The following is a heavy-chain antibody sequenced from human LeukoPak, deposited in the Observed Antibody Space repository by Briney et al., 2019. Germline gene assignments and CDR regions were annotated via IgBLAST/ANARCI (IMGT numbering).Heavy chain of an antibody. CDR2: IKQDGSEK. V-gene: IGHV3-7*01. CDR3: AELGITMIGGV. D-gene: IGHD3-10*02. Sequence: PGGSLRLSCAASGFTFSDYWMSWVRQAPGKGLEWVANIKQDGSEKYYVDSVKGRFTISRDNAENSLYPQMNSLRAEDTAVYYCAELGITMIGGVWGKGTTVTISS. CDR1: GFTFSDYW. J-gene: IGHJ6*04.